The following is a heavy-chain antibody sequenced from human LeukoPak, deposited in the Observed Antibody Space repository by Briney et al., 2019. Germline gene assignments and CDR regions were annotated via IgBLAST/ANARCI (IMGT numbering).Heavy chain of an antibody. D-gene: IGHD3-10*01. Sequence: PGGSLRLSCAASGFTFSSYGMSWVRQAPGKGLEWVSAISGSGGSTYYADSVKGRFTISRDNSKNTLYLQMNSLRAEDTAVYYCARALLWFGEFGFHSWGQGTVVTVSS. V-gene: IGHV3-23*01. CDR2: ISGSGGST. J-gene: IGHJ4*02. CDR3: ARALLWFGEFGFHS. CDR1: GFTFSSYG.